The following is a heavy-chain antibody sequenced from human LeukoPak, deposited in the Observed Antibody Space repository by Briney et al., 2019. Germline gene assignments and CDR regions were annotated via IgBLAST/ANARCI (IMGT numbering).Heavy chain of an antibody. Sequence: GGSLRLSCAASGFTVSSNHMTWVRQAPGKGLDCVSVIYNDVGTYYADSVKGRFTISRDNSKNTLYLQMNSLRVEDTAVYFCARIISGSSDYWGQGTLVTVSS. CDR1: GFTVSSNH. J-gene: IGHJ4*02. CDR3: ARIISGSSDY. CDR2: IYNDVGT. D-gene: IGHD1-26*01. V-gene: IGHV3-53*01.